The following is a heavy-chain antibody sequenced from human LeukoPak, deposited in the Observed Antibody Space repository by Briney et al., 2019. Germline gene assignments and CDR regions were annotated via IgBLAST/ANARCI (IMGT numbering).Heavy chain of an antibody. V-gene: IGHV1-8*01. CDR3: ARVVGAVAAYYYYGMDV. D-gene: IGHD6-19*01. CDR1: GYTFTSYD. CDR2: MNPNSGNT. Sequence: ASVKVSCKASGYTFTSYDINWVRQATGQGIEWMGWMNPNSGNTGYAQKFQGRVTMTRNTSISTACMELSSLRSEDTAVYYCARVVGAVAAYYYYGMDVWGQGTTVTVSS. J-gene: IGHJ6*02.